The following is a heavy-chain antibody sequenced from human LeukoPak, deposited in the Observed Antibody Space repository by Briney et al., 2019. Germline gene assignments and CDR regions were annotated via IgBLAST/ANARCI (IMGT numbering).Heavy chain of an antibody. J-gene: IGHJ6*02. CDR1: GDSVSRYS. CDR3: ARDPSSSSWNFYYYYGMDV. D-gene: IGHD6-13*01. V-gene: IGHV6-1*01. Sequence: SQTLSLTCAISGDSVSRYSWNWIRQSPSRGLEWLGRTYYRSKWYNDYAVSVKSRITINPDTSKNQFSLQLNSVTPEDTAVYYCARDPSSSSWNFYYYYGMDVWGQGTTVTVSS. CDR2: TYYRSKWYN.